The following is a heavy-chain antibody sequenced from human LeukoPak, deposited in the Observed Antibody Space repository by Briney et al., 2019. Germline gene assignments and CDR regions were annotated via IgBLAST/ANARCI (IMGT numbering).Heavy chain of an antibody. CDR3: AKWGDFDVLTGYYVPDF. CDR1: GFTLSNYA. J-gene: IGHJ4*02. D-gene: IGHD3-9*01. Sequence: GASLRLSCAASGFTLSNYAMSWVRQAPGKGLEWVSAITGSGGNTYYADSVKGRFTISRDNSKNTLYLQMNSLRAEDTAVYYCAKWGDFDVLTGYYVPDFWGQGTLVTVSS. V-gene: IGHV3-23*01. CDR2: ITGSGGNT.